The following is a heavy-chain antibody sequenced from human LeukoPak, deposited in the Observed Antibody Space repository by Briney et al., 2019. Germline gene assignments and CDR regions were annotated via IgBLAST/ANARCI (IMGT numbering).Heavy chain of an antibody. J-gene: IGHJ4*02. CDR1: GLRFSSYA. CDR3: AKGGAFGWYFDY. Sequence: GGSLRLSCAASGLRFSSYAMSWVRQAPGKGLEWVSVISCSADSTYYADSVKGRFTISRDNSRNTLFLQMNSLRAEDTAVYYCAKGGAFGWYFDYGGQGTLVTVSS. D-gene: IGHD6-19*01. CDR2: ISCSADST. V-gene: IGHV3-23*01.